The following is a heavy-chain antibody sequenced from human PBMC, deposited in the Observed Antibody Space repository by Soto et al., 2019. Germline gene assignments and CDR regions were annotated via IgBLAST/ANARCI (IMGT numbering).Heavy chain of an antibody. D-gene: IGHD2-2*01. Sequence: PSETLSLTCAVSGGSISSGGYSWSWIRQPPGKGLEWIGYIYHSGSTYYNPSLKSRVTISVDRSKNQFSLKLSSVTAADTAVHYCARVPDRWGQGTLLTVSS. J-gene: IGHJ5*02. V-gene: IGHV4-30-2*01. CDR1: GGSISSGGYS. CDR3: ARVPDR. CDR2: IYHSGST.